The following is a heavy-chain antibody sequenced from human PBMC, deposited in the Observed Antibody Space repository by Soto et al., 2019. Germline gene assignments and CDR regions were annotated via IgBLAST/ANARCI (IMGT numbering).Heavy chain of an antibody. CDR3: TTEEYSYGYEGLDFDY. CDR1: GFIFSNAW. Sequence: GGSLRLSCAASGFIFSNAWINWVRQAPGKGPEWVGRIKSKADGGTTDYAAPVKGRFTISRDDSKNTLYLQMNSLKTEDTAVYYCTTEEYSYGYEGLDFDYWGQGTLVTVSS. V-gene: IGHV3-15*07. CDR2: IKSKADGGTT. D-gene: IGHD5-18*01. J-gene: IGHJ4*02.